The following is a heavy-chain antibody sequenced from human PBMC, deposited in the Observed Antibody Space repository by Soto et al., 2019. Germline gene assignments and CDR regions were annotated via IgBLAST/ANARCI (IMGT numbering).Heavy chain of an antibody. CDR2: INSDGSST. V-gene: IGHV3-74*01. D-gene: IGHD3-3*01. J-gene: IGHJ5*02. CDR3: ARDLTIFGVVGWFDP. Sequence: GGSLRLSCAAFGFTFSSYWMHWVRQAPGKGLVWVSRINSDGSSTSYADSVKGRFTISRDNAKNTLYLQMNSLRAEDTAVYYCARDLTIFGVVGWFDPWGQGTLVTVSS. CDR1: GFTFSSYW.